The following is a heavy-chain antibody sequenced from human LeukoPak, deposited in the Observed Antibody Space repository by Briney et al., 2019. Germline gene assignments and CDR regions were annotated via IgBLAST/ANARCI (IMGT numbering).Heavy chain of an antibody. CDR2: IYYSGST. CDR3: ASLSVTTYEFDY. J-gene: IGHJ4*02. D-gene: IGHD4-17*01. CDR1: GGSISSYY. V-gene: IGHV4-59*01. Sequence: SETLSLTCTVSGGSISSYYWSWIRQPPGKGLEWIGHIYYSGSTNYNPSLKSRVTISVDTSKNQFSLKLSSVTAADTAVYYCASLSVTTYEFDYWGQGTLVTVSS.